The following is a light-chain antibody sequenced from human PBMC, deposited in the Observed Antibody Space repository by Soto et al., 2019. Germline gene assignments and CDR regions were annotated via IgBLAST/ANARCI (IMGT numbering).Light chain of an antibody. CDR1: QTISSDY. J-gene: IGKJ1*01. CDR3: QQYDGSPRT. Sequence: EVSLTESSGSVSLSPGERATLSCRASQTISSDYLAWYQQKTGQAPRLLIYAASRRATGIPDRFSGSWSGTDVTLTISRLEPEDVAGYYCQQYDGSPRTFGQGTRWIS. CDR2: AAS. V-gene: IGKV3-20*01.